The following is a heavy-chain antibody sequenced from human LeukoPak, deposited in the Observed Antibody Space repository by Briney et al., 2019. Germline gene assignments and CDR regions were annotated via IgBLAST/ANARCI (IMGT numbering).Heavy chain of an antibody. CDR3: AKAGFSSSWSKPDNWFDP. CDR2: ISGSGGST. J-gene: IGHJ5*02. Sequence: GGSLRPSCAASGFTFSSYGLSWVRQAPGKGLEWVSAISGSGGSTYYADSVKGRFTISRDNSKNTLYLQMNSLRAEDTAVYYCAKAGFSSSWSKPDNWFDPWGQGTLVTVSS. V-gene: IGHV3-23*01. CDR1: GFTFSSYG. D-gene: IGHD6-13*01.